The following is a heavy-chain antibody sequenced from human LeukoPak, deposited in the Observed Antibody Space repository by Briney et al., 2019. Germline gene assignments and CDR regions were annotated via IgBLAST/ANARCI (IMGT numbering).Heavy chain of an antibody. CDR2: VRTRGDPT. CDR1: GFRFDSYP. CDR3: VRDVDYAFDY. V-gene: IGHV3-48*01. Sequence: GGSLRLSCAASGFRFDSYPMNWVRQPPGKGMEWLSNVRTRGDPTSYADSVRGRFTISRDNAKKSLFLQINSLRVEDTADYFCVRDVDYAFDYWGQGVLVIVSS. D-gene: IGHD4-17*01. J-gene: IGHJ4*02.